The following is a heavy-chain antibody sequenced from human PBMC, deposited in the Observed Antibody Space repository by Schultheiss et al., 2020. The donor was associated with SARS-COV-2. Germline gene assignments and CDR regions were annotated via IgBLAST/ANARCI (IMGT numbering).Heavy chain of an antibody. V-gene: IGHV3-13*01. D-gene: IGHD1-1*01. Sequence: GESLKISCAASGFTFSSYEMNWVRQAPGKGLEWVSAIGTAGDTYYPGSVKGRFTISRENAKNSLYLQMNSLRAGDTAVYYCARGTYPAYWGQGTLVTVSS. J-gene: IGHJ4*02. CDR3: ARGTYPAY. CDR2: IGTAGDT. CDR1: GFTFSSYE.